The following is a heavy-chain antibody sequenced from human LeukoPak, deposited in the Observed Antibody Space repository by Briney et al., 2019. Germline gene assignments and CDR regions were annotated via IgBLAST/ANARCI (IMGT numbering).Heavy chain of an antibody. V-gene: IGHV3-21*01. J-gene: IGHJ6*02. D-gene: IGHD3-9*01. CDR3: ARDYDILTGYYRYYYYYGMDV. CDR1: GFTFSSYS. Sequence: PGGSLRLSCAASGFTFSSYSMNWVRQAPGKGLEWVSSISSSSNYIYYADSVKGRFTISRDNAKNSLYLQMNSLRAEDTAVYYCARDYDILTGYYRYYYYYGMDVWGQGTTVTVSS. CDR2: ISSSSNYI.